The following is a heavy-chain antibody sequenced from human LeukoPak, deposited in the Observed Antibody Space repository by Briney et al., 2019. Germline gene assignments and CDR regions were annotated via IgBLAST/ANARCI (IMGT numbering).Heavy chain of an antibody. J-gene: IGHJ6*03. Sequence: PGGSLRLSCAASGFTFSSYAMSWVRQAPGKGLEWVSAISGSCGSTYYADSVKARFTISRDNSKNTLYLQMNSLRAEDTAVYYCAKDGVRFLEWLLYYYYYMDVWGKGTTVTVSS. CDR1: GFTFSSYA. CDR2: ISGSCGST. V-gene: IGHV3-23*01. CDR3: AKDGVRFLEWLLYYYYYMDV. D-gene: IGHD3-3*01.